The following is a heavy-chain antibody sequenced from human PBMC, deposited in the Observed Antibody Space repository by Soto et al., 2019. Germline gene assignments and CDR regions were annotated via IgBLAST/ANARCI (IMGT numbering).Heavy chain of an antibody. CDR3: ATTRDLGKCGNNCPGNSQFDP. J-gene: IGHJ5*02. CDR1: GFTFDDYA. V-gene: IGHV3-9*01. D-gene: IGHD1-20*01. CDR2: ISWNSANI. Sequence: SLRLSCTASGFTFDDYAMHWVRQGPGKGLEWVSGISWNSANIFYEDSVKGRFTISRDNAKNSFSLQMNSLRAEDTASYYCATTRDLGKCGNNCPGNSQFDPWGQGTLVTVSS.